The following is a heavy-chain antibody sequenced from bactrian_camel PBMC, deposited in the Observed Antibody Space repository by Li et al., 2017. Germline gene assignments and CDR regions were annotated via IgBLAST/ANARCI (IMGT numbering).Heavy chain of an antibody. CDR1: EYNIRADNHYC. Sequence: HVQLVESGGGSVQAGGSLRLSCVASEYNIRADNHYCMGWFRQAPGKEREGVAAIGTGVKYASTYYANAVKGRFTISQDIAKNTVYLQMNTLKPEDTAIYYCAAADIGEAVVTARILSLKSLFTYWGQGTQVTVS. CDR2: IGTGVKYAST. V-gene: IGHV3S63*01. J-gene: IGHJ4*01. CDR3: AAADIGEAVVTARILSLKSLFTY. D-gene: IGHD2*01.